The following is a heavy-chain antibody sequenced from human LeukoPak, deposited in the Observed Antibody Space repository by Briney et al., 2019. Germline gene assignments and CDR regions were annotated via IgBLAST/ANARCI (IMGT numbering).Heavy chain of an antibody. CDR1: GFSLNTNLVG. CDR2: IYCDKDR. D-gene: IGHD2-15*01. CDR3: APRRYRSGSWDFGDFHY. J-gene: IGHJ4*02. V-gene: IGHV2-5*02. Sequence: SGPTLLKPTQTLTLSFTFSGFSLNTNLVGGGRIRHPPGKALDCLTVIYCDKDRRYNPSLKSSLTITKDTSKTQMVLTLTNVDPVDTATYYCAPRRYRSGSWDFGDFHYWGQGTLVTVSS.